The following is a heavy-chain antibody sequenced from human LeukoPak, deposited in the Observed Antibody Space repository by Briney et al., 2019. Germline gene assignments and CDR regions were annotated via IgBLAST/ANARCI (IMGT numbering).Heavy chain of an antibody. CDR3: ARHREHRPRVREDYFDY. V-gene: IGHV4-39*01. CDR1: GGSISSSSYY. CDR2: IYYSGST. D-gene: IGHD1/OR15-1a*01. J-gene: IGHJ4*02. Sequence: PSETLSLTCTVSGGSISSSSYYWGWIRQPPGKGLEWIGSIYYSGSTYYNPSLKSRVTISVDTSKNQFSLKLSSVTAADTAVYYCARHREHRPRVREDYFDYWGQGTLVTVSS.